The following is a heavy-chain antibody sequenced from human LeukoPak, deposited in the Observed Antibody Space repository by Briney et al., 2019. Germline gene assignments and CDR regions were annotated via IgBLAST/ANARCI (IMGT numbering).Heavy chain of an antibody. CDR3: ARDRRYCSGGSCYSQFGY. J-gene: IGHJ4*02. V-gene: IGHV1-18*01. D-gene: IGHD2-15*01. Sequence: GASVKVSCKASGYTFTSYGISWVRQAPGQGLEWMGWISAYNGNTNYAQKLQGRVTITRDTSAGTAYMELSSLRSEDTAVYYCARDRRYCSGGSCYSQFGYWGQGTLVTVSS. CDR1: GYTFTSYG. CDR2: ISAYNGNT.